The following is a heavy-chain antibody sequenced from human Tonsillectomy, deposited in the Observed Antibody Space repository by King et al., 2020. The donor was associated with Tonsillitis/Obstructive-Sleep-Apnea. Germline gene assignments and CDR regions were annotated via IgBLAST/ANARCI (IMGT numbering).Heavy chain of an antibody. D-gene: IGHD3-10*01. CDR3: ARMYYYGSGSYQHYYMDV. J-gene: IGHJ6*03. CDR1: GGSISRYY. V-gene: IGHV4-59*01. CDR2: IYYSGGT. Sequence: QLQESGPGLVKPSETLSLTCTVSGGSISRYYWSWIRQPPGKGLEWIGYIYYSGGTNDNPSLKSRGTISVDTSKNQFSLKMRTVTAADTAVYYGARMYYYGSGSYQHYYMDVWGKGTTVTVSS.